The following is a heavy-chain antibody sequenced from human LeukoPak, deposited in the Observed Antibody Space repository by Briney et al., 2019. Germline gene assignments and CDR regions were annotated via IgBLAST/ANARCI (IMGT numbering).Heavy chain of an antibody. CDR3: ARDSGSGRTFDY. CDR2: IYYSGST. D-gene: IGHD3-10*01. J-gene: IGHJ4*02. CDR1: GGSISSSY. V-gene: IGHV4-59*01. Sequence: SETLSLTCTVSGGSISSSYWSWIRQPPGKGLEWIGYIYYSGSTNYNPSLKSRVTISVDTSKNQFSLKLSSVTAADTAVYYCARDSGSGRTFDYWGQGTLVTVSS.